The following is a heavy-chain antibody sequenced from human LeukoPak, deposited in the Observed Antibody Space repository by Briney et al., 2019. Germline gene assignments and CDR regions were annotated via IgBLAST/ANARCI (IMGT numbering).Heavy chain of an antibody. V-gene: IGHV4-4*02. CDR3: ARVTGMVRGRWFDP. Sequence: SETLSLTCAVSGGSMSSSNWWSWVRQPPGKGLEWIGEIYHSGSTNYNPSLKSRVTISVDKSKNQFSLKLSSVTAADTAVYYCARVTGMVRGRWFDPWGQGTLVTVSS. J-gene: IGHJ5*02. CDR1: GGSMSSSNW. CDR2: IYHSGST. D-gene: IGHD3-10*01.